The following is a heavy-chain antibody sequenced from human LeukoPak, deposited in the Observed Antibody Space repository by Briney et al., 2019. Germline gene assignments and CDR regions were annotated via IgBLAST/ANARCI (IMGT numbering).Heavy chain of an antibody. CDR2: ISRNGAYT. CDR1: GFTFGTYA. Sequence: RGSLRLSCAASGFTFGTYAMTWVRQAPGKGLEWVSAISRNGAYTYYADSVKGRFTISRDNNKNTLYLQMNSLRAEDTAVYYCAKRVWAGSSSSDYWGQGTLVTVSS. V-gene: IGHV3-23*01. D-gene: IGHD6-6*01. CDR3: AKRVWAGSSSSDY. J-gene: IGHJ4*02.